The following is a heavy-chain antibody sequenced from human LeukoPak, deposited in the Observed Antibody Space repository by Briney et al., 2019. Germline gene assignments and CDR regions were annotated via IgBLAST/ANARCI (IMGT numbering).Heavy chain of an antibody. CDR3: ARARAGVVPAADYYYYYMDV. V-gene: IGHV1-8*01. J-gene: IGHJ6*03. CDR2: MNPNSGNT. Sequence: ASVKVSCKASGYTFTSYDINWMRQATGQGLEWMGWMNPNSGNTGYAQKFQGRVTMTKNTSISTAYMELSSLRSEDTAVYYCARARAGVVPAADYYYYYMDVWGKGTTVTVSS. D-gene: IGHD2-2*01. CDR1: GYTFTSYD.